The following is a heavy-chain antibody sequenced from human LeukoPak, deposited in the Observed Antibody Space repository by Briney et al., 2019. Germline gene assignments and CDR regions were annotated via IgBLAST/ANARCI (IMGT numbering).Heavy chain of an antibody. Sequence: GGSLRLSCAASGFTFSDYWMHWVRQAPGKGLEWVAVIWYDGSNKYYADSVKGRFTISRDNSKNTLYLQMNSLRAEDTAVYYCAREYSSSSVAFDIWGQGTMVTVSS. CDR2: IWYDGSNK. J-gene: IGHJ3*02. D-gene: IGHD6-6*01. CDR1: GFTFSDYW. V-gene: IGHV3-33*08. CDR3: AREYSSSSVAFDI.